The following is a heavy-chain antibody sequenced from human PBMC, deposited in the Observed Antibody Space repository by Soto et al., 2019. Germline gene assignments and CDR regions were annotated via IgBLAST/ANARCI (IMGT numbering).Heavy chain of an antibody. CDR1: DLTVSSKY. D-gene: IGHD6-19*01. Sequence: GGSLRLSCAASDLTVSSKYMTWVRQAPGKGLEWVSVIYSDGSTYYADSVQGRFTISRDNSKNTLYLQMNSLRAEDTAVYYCAREIAVADPSGFYYYGMDVWGQGTTVTVSS. J-gene: IGHJ6*02. V-gene: IGHV3-53*01. CDR3: AREIAVADPSGFYYYGMDV. CDR2: IYSDGST.